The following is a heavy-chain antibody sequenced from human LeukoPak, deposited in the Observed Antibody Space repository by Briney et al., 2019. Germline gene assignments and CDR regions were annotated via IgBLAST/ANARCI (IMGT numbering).Heavy chain of an antibody. CDR2: ISDSQGT. Sequence: SETLSLTCTVSGGSITSSNYYWGWIRQPPGKGLEWIGSISDSQGTYYNPPLKSRITIAVDTSKNQFSLKLSSVTAADTALYYCARLNVRPAMVRGVLDYWGKGTLVTVSS. CDR3: ARLNVRPAMVRGVLDY. CDR1: GGSITSSNYY. J-gene: IGHJ4*02. D-gene: IGHD3-10*01. V-gene: IGHV4-39*07.